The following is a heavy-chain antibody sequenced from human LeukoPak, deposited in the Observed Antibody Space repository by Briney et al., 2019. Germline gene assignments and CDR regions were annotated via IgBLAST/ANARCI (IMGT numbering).Heavy chain of an antibody. CDR2: IYYSGST. D-gene: IGHD5-18*01. J-gene: IGHJ3*02. Sequence: SETLSLTCTVSGGSINNYYWSWIRQPPGKGLEWIGYIYYSGSTNYNPSLKSRVTISVETSKTQFPLKLSSVTAADTAVYYCARGVIQLSTDAFDIWGQGTMVTVSS. V-gene: IGHV4-59*01. CDR3: ARGVIQLSTDAFDI. CDR1: GGSINNYY.